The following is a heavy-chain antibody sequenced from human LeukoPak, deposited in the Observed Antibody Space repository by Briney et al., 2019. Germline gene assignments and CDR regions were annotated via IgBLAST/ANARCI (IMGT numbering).Heavy chain of an antibody. Sequence: SETLSLTCTVSGGSISSYYWSWIRQPPGKGLEWIGYIYYSGSTNYNPSLKSRVTISVDASKNQFSLKLSSVTAADTAVYYCARLETGYYYYGMDVWGKGTTVTVSS. D-gene: IGHD1-1*01. CDR3: ARLETGYYYYGMDV. CDR2: IYYSGST. J-gene: IGHJ6*04. CDR1: GGSISSYY. V-gene: IGHV4-59*01.